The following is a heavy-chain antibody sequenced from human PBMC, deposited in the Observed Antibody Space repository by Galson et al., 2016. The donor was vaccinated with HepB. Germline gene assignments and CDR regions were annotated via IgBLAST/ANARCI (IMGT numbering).Heavy chain of an antibody. J-gene: IGHJ4*02. CDR2: ISHGGDT. Sequence: ETLSLTCGVSGYSISGSSGYFWAWIRQPPGKGLEWIGSISHGGDTYFNPSLRSRVILSVDKSNNQFSLKLSSVTAADTALYYCVRDTAYYRGGPDYWGQGTQVTVSS. V-gene: IGHV4-38-2*02. CDR3: VRDTAYYRGGPDY. D-gene: IGHD2-15*01. CDR1: GYSISGSSGYF.